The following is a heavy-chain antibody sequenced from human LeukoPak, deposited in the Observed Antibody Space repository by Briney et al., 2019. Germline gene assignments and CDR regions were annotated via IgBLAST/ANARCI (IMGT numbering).Heavy chain of an antibody. CDR1: GFTVSSNY. CDR2: IYSGGDT. V-gene: IGHV3-66*01. J-gene: IGHJ4*02. D-gene: IGHD1-26*01. CDR3: ARRSGEGYFDC. Sequence: GGSLRLSCAASGFTVSSNYMTWVRQAPGKGLEWPSVIYSGGDTYYADSVKGRFTISRDNSKNTLYLQVNSLRAEDTAVYYCARRSGEGYFDCWGQGTLVTVSS.